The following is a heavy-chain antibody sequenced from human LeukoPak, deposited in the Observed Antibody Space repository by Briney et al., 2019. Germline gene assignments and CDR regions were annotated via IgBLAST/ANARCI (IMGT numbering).Heavy chain of an antibody. CDR2: IYYSGNT. Sequence: SETLSLTCTVSGVSISSSNSYWGWIRQPPGKGLEWIGSIYYSGNTYYNPSPKSRVTISVDTSKNQFSLKLSSVTAADTAVYYCARVGAVTMIVVVISDAFDIWGQGTMVTVSS. J-gene: IGHJ3*02. CDR3: ARVGAVTMIVVVISDAFDI. D-gene: IGHD3-22*01. V-gene: IGHV4-39*07. CDR1: GVSISSSNSY.